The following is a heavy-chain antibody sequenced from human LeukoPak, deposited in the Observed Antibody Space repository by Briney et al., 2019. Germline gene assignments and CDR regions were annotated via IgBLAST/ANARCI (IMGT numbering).Heavy chain of an antibody. Sequence: GASVKVSCKASGYTFTSYYIHWVRQAPGQGLEWMGIINPSGGSASYAQKFEGRVTMTRDTSTSTVYMELSSLRAVDTAVYYCARGGGSSSWSAYFDYWGQGTLVTVSS. V-gene: IGHV1-46*01. J-gene: IGHJ4*02. CDR1: GYTFTSYY. CDR3: ARGGGSSSWSAYFDY. CDR2: INPSGGSA. D-gene: IGHD6-13*01.